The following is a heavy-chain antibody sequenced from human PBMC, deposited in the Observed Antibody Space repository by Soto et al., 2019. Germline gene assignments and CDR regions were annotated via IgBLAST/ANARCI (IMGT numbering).Heavy chain of an antibody. CDR2: TYYRSQWFN. V-gene: IGHV6-1*01. D-gene: IGHD2-15*01. CDR3: ARVDRSVGSCRFFDY. Sequence: SQTLSLTCAISGDSVSSNSATWNWIRQSPSRGLEWLGRTYYRSQWFNDYAVSVKSRITINPDTSKNQFSLQLNSVTPEDTAVYYCARVDRSVGSCRFFDYWGQGTLVTVSS. CDR1: GDSVSSNSAT. J-gene: IGHJ4*02.